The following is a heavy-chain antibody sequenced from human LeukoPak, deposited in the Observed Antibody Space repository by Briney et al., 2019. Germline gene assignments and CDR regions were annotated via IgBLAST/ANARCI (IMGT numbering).Heavy chain of an antibody. V-gene: IGHV4-61*08. CDR2: IYYSGST. CDR3: ARAPYYYGSGSYSNDY. Sequence: MTSQTLSLTCTVSGGSISSGGYYWSWIRQHPGKGLEWIGYIYYSGSTNYNPSLKSRVTISVDTSKNQFSLKLSSVTAADTAVYYCARAPYYYGSGSYSNDYWGQGTLVTVSS. D-gene: IGHD3-10*01. J-gene: IGHJ4*02. CDR1: GGSISSGGYY.